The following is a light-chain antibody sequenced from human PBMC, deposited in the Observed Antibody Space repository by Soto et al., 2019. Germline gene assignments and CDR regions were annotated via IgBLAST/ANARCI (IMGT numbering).Light chain of an antibody. J-gene: IGLJ1*01. V-gene: IGLV2-11*01. Sequence: QSALTQPRSVSGSPGQSVTISCTGTSSDVGGYNYVSWYQQHPGKAPKLMIYDVSKRPSGVPDRFSGSKSGNPASLTISGLQAEDEADYYCCSYAGSHSLYVFGTGTKLTVL. CDR1: SSDVGGYNY. CDR3: CSYAGSHSLYV. CDR2: DVS.